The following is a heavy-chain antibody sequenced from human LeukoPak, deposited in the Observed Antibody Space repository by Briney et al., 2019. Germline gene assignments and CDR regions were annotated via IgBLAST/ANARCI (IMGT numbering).Heavy chain of an antibody. J-gene: IGHJ3*02. CDR3: ARNYYDSSGTIDDAFDI. CDR2: ISGHNGNT. D-gene: IGHD3-22*01. Sequence: ASVKVSCKAFGYTFTNFGVSWVRQVPGQGLEWMGWISGHNGNTNYGQKVRGRVTITTDESTSTAYMELSSLRPEDTAVYYCARNYYDSSGTIDDAFDIWGQGTMVTVSS. CDR1: GYTFTNFG. V-gene: IGHV1-18*01.